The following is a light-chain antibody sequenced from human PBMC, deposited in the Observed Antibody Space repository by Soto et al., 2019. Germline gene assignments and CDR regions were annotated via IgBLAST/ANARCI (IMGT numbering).Light chain of an antibody. CDR2: GAS. V-gene: IGKV3-15*01. CDR3: QQYYTTPLT. CDR1: ESVDRC. Sequence: TQSPVVLSLSPGQTATLSFRASESVDRCVAWYQQKPGKAPRLLIYGASTRATGIPARFSGSGSGTDFTLTISSLQAEDVAVYYCQQYYTTPLTFGGGTEVHIK. J-gene: IGKJ4*01.